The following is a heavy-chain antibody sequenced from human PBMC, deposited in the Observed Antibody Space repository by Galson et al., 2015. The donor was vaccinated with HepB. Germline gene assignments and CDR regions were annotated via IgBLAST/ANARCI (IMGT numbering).Heavy chain of an antibody. CDR1: GLIPSTYC. CDR2: IKVDGSGK. CDR3: ARVKRGEWYSYYYYGMDV. V-gene: IGHV3-7*05. J-gene: IGHJ6*02. Sequence: CHRLSFAAFGLIPSTYCSYWVGQAPGKGLEWVASIKVDGSGKNDVDSVKGRFTITRDNAKNSLYLQMNSLRAEDTAVYYCARVKRGEWYSYYYYGMDVWGQGTTVTVSS. D-gene: IGHD3-10*01.